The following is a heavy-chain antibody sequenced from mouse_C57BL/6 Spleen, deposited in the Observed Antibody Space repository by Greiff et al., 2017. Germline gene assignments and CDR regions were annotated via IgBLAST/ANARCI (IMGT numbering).Heavy chain of an antibody. CDR3: ARLGYDLFAY. Sequence: QVQLQQPGAELVKPGASVKLSCKASGYTFTSYWMHWVKQRPGRGLEWIGRIDPNSGGTKYNEKFKSKATLTVDKPSSTAYMQLSSLTSEVSAVYYCARLGYDLFAYWRQGALVPVSA. CDR1: GYTFTSYW. D-gene: IGHD2-2*01. V-gene: IGHV1-72*01. J-gene: IGHJ3*01. CDR2: IDPNSGGT.